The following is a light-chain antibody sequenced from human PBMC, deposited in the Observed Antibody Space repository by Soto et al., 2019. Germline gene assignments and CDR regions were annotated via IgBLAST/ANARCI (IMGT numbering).Light chain of an antibody. J-gene: IGLJ3*02. Sequence: QSALTQPASVSGSPGQSITISCTGTSSDVGGYNYVSWYQQHPGKAPKLMIYEVSYRPSGVSNRFSGSKSGYTASLTVSGLQTEDEAFYYCSSSAGIYHYLVFGGGTKVTVL. V-gene: IGLV2-14*01. CDR2: EVS. CDR3: SSSAGIYHYLV. CDR1: SSDVGGYNY.